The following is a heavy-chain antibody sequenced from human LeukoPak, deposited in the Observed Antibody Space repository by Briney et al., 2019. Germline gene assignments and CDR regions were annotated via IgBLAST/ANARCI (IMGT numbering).Heavy chain of an antibody. V-gene: IGHV3-48*04. CDR2: ISSSGSTI. J-gene: IGHJ6*03. D-gene: IGHD3-10*01. CDR3: ARDPDYYGSGSSPAEYMDV. CDR1: DFTFSSSG. Sequence: GGSLRLSCAASDFTFSSSGMNWVRQAPGKGLEWVSYISSSGSTIYYADSVKGRFTISRDNAKNSLYLQMNSLRAEDTAVYYCARDPDYYGSGSSPAEYMDVWGKGTTVTISS.